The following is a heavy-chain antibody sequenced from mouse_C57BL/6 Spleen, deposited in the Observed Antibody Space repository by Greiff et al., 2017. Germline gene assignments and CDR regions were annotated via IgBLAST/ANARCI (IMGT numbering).Heavy chain of an antibody. CDR2: ILPGSGST. Sequence: VKVVESGAELMKPGASVKLSCKATGYTFTGYWIEWVKQRPGHGLEWIGEILPGSGSTNYNEKFKGKATFTADTSSNTAYMQLSSLTTEDSAIYYCARRGYYDYDVYFDYWGQGTTLTVSS. CDR3: ARRGYYDYDVYFDY. CDR1: GYTFTGYW. V-gene: IGHV1-9*01. J-gene: IGHJ2*01. D-gene: IGHD2-4*01.